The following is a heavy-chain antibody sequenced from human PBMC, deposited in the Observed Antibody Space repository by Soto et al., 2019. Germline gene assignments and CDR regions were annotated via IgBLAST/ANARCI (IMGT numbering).Heavy chain of an antibody. D-gene: IGHD6-13*01. CDR1: GGSLSGYY. Sequence: SETLSLTCAVYGGSLSGYYWSWIRQPPGKGLEWIGEINHSGSTNYNPSLKSRVTISVDTSKNQFSLKLSSVTAADTAVYYCARDDPYSSSWYVHHYYFDYWGQGTLVTVSS. CDR2: INHSGST. CDR3: ARDDPYSSSWYVHHYYFDY. V-gene: IGHV4-34*01. J-gene: IGHJ4*02.